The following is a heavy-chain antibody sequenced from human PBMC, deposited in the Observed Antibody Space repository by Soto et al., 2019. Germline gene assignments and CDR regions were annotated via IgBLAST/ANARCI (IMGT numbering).Heavy chain of an antibody. CDR2: IYHGGRT. Sequence: SETRSLTCTVSGDSVSKYFGSWIRQPPGKGLEWIGHIYHGGRTNYSPSLRSRVTMSLDSSKNQFSLNLSSVTAADTAVYFCARDPGYCTNGVCPIFDFWGQGLLVTVSS. V-gene: IGHV4-59*02. D-gene: IGHD2-8*01. CDR3: ARDPGYCTNGVCPIFDF. J-gene: IGHJ4*02. CDR1: GDSVSKYF.